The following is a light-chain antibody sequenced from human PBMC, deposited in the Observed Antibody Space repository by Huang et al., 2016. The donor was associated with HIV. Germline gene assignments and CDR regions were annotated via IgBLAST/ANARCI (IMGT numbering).Light chain of an antibody. CDR2: DAS. V-gene: IGKV1-33*01. CDR1: QDISNY. J-gene: IGKJ4*01. CDR3: QQYDNLPRGLT. Sequence: DIQMTQSPSSLSASVGDRVTITCQVSQDISNYLNWYQQKPGKSPKLLIYDASNLETGVPSRFSGSGSGTDFTFTISSLQPEDIATYYCQQYDNLPRGLTFGGGTKVEIK.